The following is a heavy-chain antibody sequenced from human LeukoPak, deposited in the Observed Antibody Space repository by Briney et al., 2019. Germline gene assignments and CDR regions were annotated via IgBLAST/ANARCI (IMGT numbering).Heavy chain of an antibody. J-gene: IGHJ5*02. CDR2: FKSDGSST. Sequence: PGRSLRLSCTASGFTFSSHWMHWVRQAPGKGLVWVSRFKSDGSSTSFADSVKGRFTISRDNAKNTLYLEMNSLRAEDTAVYYCAKSDWFDPWGQGTLVTVSS. CDR1: GFTFSSHW. V-gene: IGHV3-74*01. CDR3: AKSDWFDP.